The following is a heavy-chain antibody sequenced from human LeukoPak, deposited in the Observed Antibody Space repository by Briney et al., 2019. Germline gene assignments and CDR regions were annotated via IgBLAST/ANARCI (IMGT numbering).Heavy chain of an antibody. CDR3: AREKSRAYYYYYGMDV. V-gene: IGHV7-4-1*02. CDR2: INTNTGNP. CDR1: GYTFTSYA. J-gene: IGHJ6*02. Sequence: ASVKVSCKASGYTFTSYAMNWVRQAPGQGLEWRGWINTNTGNPTYAQGFTGRFVFSLDTSVSTAYLQISSLKAEDTAVYYCAREKSRAYYYYYGMDVWGQGTTVTVSS.